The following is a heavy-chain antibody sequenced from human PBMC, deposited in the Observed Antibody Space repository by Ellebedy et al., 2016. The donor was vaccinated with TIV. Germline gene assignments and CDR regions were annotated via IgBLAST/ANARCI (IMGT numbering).Heavy chain of an antibody. J-gene: IGHJ6*02. Sequence: LYISGSAYYNPSLKSRVTISVDRSKNQFSLNVTSVTDADRAVYYCAREGAAGSSDNYYGMDVWGQGTTVTVSS. V-gene: IGHV4-39*01. CDR3: AREGAAGSSDNYYGMDV. D-gene: IGHD6-13*01. CDR2: LYISGSA.